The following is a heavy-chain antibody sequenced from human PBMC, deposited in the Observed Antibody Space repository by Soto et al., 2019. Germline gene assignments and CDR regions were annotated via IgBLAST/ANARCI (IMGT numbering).Heavy chain of an antibody. V-gene: IGHV4-34*01. J-gene: IGHJ4*02. D-gene: IGHD2-15*01. Sequence: SETLSLTCAVYGGSFSGYYWSWIRQPPGKGLEWIGEINHSGSTNYNPSLKSRVTISVDTSKNQFSLKLSSVTAADTAVYYCARGKKIVVVVAAPIDYWGQGTLVTVSS. CDR2: INHSGST. CDR3: ARGKKIVVVVAAPIDY. CDR1: GGSFSGYY.